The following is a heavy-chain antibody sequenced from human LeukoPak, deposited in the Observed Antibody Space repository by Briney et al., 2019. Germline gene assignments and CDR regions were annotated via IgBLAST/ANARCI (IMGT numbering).Heavy chain of an antibody. V-gene: IGHV3-30*02. J-gene: IGHJ6*03. CDR3: AKNQGRAAAGDYYYYMDV. CDR1: GFTFSSYG. CDR2: IRYDGSNK. D-gene: IGHD6-13*01. Sequence: PGGSLRLSCAASGFTFSSYGMHWVRQAPGKGLEWVAFIRYDGSNKYYADSVKGRFTISRDNSKNTLYLQMNSLRAEDTAVYYCAKNQGRAAAGDYYYYMDVWGKGTTVTISS.